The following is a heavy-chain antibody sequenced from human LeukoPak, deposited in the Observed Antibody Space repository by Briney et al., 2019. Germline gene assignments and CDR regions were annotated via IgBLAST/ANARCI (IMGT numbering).Heavy chain of an antibody. Sequence: SVKVSCKASGGTFSSYAISWVRQAPGQGLEWMGGIIPIFGTANYAQKFQGRVTITADESTSTAYMELSSLRSEDTAVYYCARSHAYDFWSGYYPYYFDYWGQGTPVTVSS. CDR3: ARSHAYDFWSGYYPYYFDY. J-gene: IGHJ4*02. V-gene: IGHV1-69*13. CDR2: IIPIFGTA. CDR1: GGTFSSYA. D-gene: IGHD3-3*01.